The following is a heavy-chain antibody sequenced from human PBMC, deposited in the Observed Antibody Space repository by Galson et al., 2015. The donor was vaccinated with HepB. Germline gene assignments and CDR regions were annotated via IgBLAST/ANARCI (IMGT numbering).Heavy chain of an antibody. CDR1: GFTFSSYA. J-gene: IGHJ3*02. V-gene: IGHV3-23*01. Sequence: SLRLSCAASGFTFSSYAMSWVRQAPGKGLEWVSAISGSGGTTYYADSVKGRFTISRDNSKNTLYLQLNSLRAEDMAVYYCAKDQNDYTNSYDAFDIWGQGTMVTVSS. CDR3: AKDQNDYTNSYDAFDI. D-gene: IGHD4-11*01. CDR2: ISGSGGTT.